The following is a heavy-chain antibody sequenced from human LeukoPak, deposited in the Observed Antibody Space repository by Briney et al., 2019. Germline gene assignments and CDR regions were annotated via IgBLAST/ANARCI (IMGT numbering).Heavy chain of an antibody. Sequence: GGSLRLSCAASGFTFSTYAMHWVRQAPGKGLEWVAVISYDGTTKYHADSVKGRFTISRDNSNNTLYLQMNTLRAEDTAVYYCARVRIVGATYDAFDIWGQGTMVTVSS. CDR3: ARVRIVGATYDAFDI. V-gene: IGHV3-30-3*01. D-gene: IGHD1-26*01. CDR1: GFTFSTYA. J-gene: IGHJ3*02. CDR2: ISYDGTTK.